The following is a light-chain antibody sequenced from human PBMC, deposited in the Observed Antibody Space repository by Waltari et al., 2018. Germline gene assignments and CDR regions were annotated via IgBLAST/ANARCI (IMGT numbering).Light chain of an antibody. CDR1: SLRRYY. CDR3: HSRDTTTNRV. CDR2: GNN. J-gene: IGLJ3*02. Sequence: SSELTQDPTVSVALGQTVRITCQGDSLRRYYASWYRQRPGQAPILLIYGNNNRPSGIPDRFSGSTSGNMASLTITGAQAEDEADSYCHSRDTTTNRVFGRGTKLTVV. V-gene: IGLV3-19*01.